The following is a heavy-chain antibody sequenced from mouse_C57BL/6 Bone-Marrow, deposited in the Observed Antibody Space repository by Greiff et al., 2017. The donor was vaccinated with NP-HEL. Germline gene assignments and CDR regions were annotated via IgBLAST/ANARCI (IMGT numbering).Heavy chain of an antibody. J-gene: IGHJ1*03. Sequence: VQLKQSGAELVRPGASVKLSCTASGFNIKDDYMHWVKQRPEQGLEWIGWIDPENGDTEYASKFQGKATITADTSSNTAYLQLSSLTSEDTAVYYCTTFGRYFDVWGTGTTVTVSS. CDR3: TTFGRYFDV. V-gene: IGHV14-4*01. CDR2: IDPENGDT. CDR1: GFNIKDDY.